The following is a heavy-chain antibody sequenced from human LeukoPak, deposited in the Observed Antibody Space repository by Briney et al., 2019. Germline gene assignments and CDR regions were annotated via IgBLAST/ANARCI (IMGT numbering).Heavy chain of an antibody. D-gene: IGHD6-6*01. J-gene: IGHJ4*02. CDR1: GGSISSSSYY. CDR3: ARDSYASSSSLFVDY. CDR2: IYYRGST. V-gene: IGHV4-39*07. Sequence: SETLSLTCTVSGGSISSSSYYWGWIRQPPGKGLEWIGSIYYRGSTYYNPSLKSRVTISVDTSKNQFSLKLSSVTAADTAVYYCARDSYASSSSLFVDYWGQGTLVTVSS.